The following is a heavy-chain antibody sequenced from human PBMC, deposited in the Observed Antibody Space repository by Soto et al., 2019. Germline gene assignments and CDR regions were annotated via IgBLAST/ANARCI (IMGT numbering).Heavy chain of an antibody. J-gene: IGHJ6*02. V-gene: IGHV6-1*01. D-gene: IGHD1-7*01. CDR2: TYYRSKWYN. CDR1: VDSVSSNSAA. CDR3: ARVNWNLGYYDMDV. Sequence: QTLSLPCVLSVDSVSSNSAAWDWIRQSPSRGLEWLGRTYYRSKWYNDYAVSVKRRITINPDTSKNQFSLQLNSVTPEDTAVYYCARVNWNLGYYDMDVWGQGTTVTVSS.